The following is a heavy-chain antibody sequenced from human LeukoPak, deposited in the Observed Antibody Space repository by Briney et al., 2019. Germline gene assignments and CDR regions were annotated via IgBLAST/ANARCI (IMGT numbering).Heavy chain of an antibody. J-gene: IGHJ4*02. D-gene: IGHD3-22*01. CDR3: AKDLEEYYDSSGYNDY. Sequence: GGSLRLSCAASGFTFSSYAMSWARQAPGKGLEWVSAISGSGGSTYYADSVKGRFTISRDNSKNTLYLQMNSLRAEDRAVYYCAKDLEEYYDSSGYNDYWGQGTLVTVSS. V-gene: IGHV3-23*01. CDR1: GFTFSSYA. CDR2: ISGSGGST.